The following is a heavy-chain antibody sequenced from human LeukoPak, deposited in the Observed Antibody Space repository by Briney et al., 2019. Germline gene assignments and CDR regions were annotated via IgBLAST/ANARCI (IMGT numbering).Heavy chain of an antibody. CDR2: IKQDGSEK. Sequence: PGGSLRLSCAASGFTFSSYWMSWVRQAPGKGLEWVANIKQDGSEKYYVDSVKGRFTISRENAKNSLYLQMNSLRAEDTAVYYCARSEYYGSGSYYTYPDYWGQGTLVTVSS. D-gene: IGHD3-10*01. CDR1: GFTFSSYW. CDR3: ARSEYYGSGSYYTYPDY. V-gene: IGHV3-7*01. J-gene: IGHJ4*02.